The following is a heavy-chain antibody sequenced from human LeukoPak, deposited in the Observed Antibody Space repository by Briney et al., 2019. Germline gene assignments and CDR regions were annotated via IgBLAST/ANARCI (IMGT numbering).Heavy chain of an antibody. V-gene: IGHV4-4*07. D-gene: IGHD2-8*01. CDR2: FYISGST. J-gene: IGHJ3*02. CDR1: GGSISSYY. CDR3: ATGGGVFDI. Sequence: SQTLSLTCTVSGGSISSYYWNWIRQPAGKGLEWIGRFYISGSTNYNPSLKSRVSMSVDTSKNQFSLKLSSVTAADTAVYYCATGGGVFDIWGQGTMVTVSS.